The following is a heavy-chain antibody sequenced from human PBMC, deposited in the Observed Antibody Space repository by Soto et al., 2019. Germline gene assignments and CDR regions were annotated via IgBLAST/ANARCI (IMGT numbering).Heavy chain of an antibody. CDR1: GFTFNTYG. CDR2: IWHDASNR. CDR3: ARSGIFGVVDHWYYYHGMDV. J-gene: IGHJ6*02. V-gene: IGHV3-33*01. Sequence: QVQLVESGGGVVQPGRSLRLSCAASGFTFNTYGMHWVRQAPGKGLEWVAVIWHDASNRFYADSVRGRFTISRDNSKNTLYLQMNSLRAEDTAIYYGARSGIFGVVDHWYYYHGMDVWGQGTVVTVSS. D-gene: IGHD3-3*01.